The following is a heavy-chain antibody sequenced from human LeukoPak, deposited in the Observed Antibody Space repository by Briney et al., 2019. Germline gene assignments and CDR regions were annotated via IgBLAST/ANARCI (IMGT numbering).Heavy chain of an antibody. J-gene: IGHJ4*02. CDR1: GFTLRVAA. CDR3: ARDRWHDGFDY. CDR2: IGASGEST. V-gene: IGHV3-23*01. Sequence: GGSLRLSCAAPGFTLRVAAMTWVGQAPGKGLEWVSLIGASGESTYYADSVKGRFTISRDNSKNTLSLQMNSLRDEDTAEYYCARDRWHDGFDYWGQGTLVTVSS. D-gene: IGHD1-1*01.